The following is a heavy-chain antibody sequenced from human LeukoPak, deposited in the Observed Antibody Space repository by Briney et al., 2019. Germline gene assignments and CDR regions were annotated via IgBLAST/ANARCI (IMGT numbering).Heavy chain of an antibody. Sequence: PSETLSLTCAVYGGSFSGYYWSWIRQPPGKGLEWIGEINHSGSTNYNPSLKSRVTISVDTSKNQFSLKLSSVTAADTAVYYRARVIGYCSSTSCSYNWFDPWGQGTLVTVSS. D-gene: IGHD2-2*01. J-gene: IGHJ5*02. CDR1: GGSFSGYY. V-gene: IGHV4-34*01. CDR2: INHSGST. CDR3: ARVIGYCSSTSCSYNWFDP.